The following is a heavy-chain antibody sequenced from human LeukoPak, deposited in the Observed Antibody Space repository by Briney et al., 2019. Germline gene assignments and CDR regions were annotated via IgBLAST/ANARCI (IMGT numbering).Heavy chain of an antibody. J-gene: IGHJ3*02. CDR1: GFTFSSYA. V-gene: IGHV3-30-3*01. Sequence: GGSLRLSCAASGFTFSSYAMHWVRQAPGKGLEWVAVISYGGSTKYYADSVKGRFTISRDNSKNTLYLQMNSLRAEDTAVYYCARDQGVGHCSSTSCYPGNAFDIWGQGTMVTVSS. D-gene: IGHD2-2*01. CDR2: ISYGGSTK. CDR3: ARDQGVGHCSSTSCYPGNAFDI.